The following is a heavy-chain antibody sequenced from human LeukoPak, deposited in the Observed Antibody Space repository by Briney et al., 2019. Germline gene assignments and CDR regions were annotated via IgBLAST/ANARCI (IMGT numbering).Heavy chain of an antibody. CDR1: GFTFSSYG. D-gene: IGHD4-17*01. Sequence: GGSLRLSCAASGFTFSSYGMHWVRQAPGKGLEWVAVISYDGSNKYYADSVKGRFTISRDNSKNTLYLQMNSLRAEDTAVYYCARESGTVTRSHDYWGQGTLVTVSS. CDR2: ISYDGSNK. CDR3: ARESGTVTRSHDY. J-gene: IGHJ4*02. V-gene: IGHV3-30*19.